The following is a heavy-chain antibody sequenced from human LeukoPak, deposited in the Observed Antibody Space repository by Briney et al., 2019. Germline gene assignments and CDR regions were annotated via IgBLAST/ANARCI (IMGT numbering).Heavy chain of an antibody. J-gene: IGHJ4*02. Sequence: PSETLSLTCTVSGGSISSYYWSWIRQPPGKGLEWIGYIYNSGSTKYNPSLKSRVTMSMDTSKNQFSLKLSSVTAADTAVYYCARGGWYSDYWGQGTLVTVSP. CDR2: IYNSGST. CDR1: GGSISSYY. D-gene: IGHD6-19*01. V-gene: IGHV4-59*01. CDR3: ARGGWYSDY.